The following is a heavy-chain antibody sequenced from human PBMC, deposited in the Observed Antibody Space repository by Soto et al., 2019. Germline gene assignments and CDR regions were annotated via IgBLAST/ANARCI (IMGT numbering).Heavy chain of an antibody. V-gene: IGHV1-3*01. J-gene: IGHJ4*02. D-gene: IGHD6-13*01. CDR2: INAGNGNT. CDR1: GYTFTSYA. CDR3: ARGGLIAAAAGDY. Sequence: ASVKVSCKASGYTFTSYAMHWVRQAPGQRLEWMGWINAGNGNTKYSQKFQGRVTITRDTSASTAYMELSSLRSEDTAVYYCARGGLIAAAAGDYWGQGTLVTVSS.